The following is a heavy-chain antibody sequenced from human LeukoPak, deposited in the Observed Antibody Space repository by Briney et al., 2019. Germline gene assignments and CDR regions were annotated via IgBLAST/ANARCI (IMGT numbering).Heavy chain of an antibody. CDR1: GGSFSGYY. CDR3: ARATYCSGDSCYSGIFDY. V-gene: IGHV4-34*01. J-gene: IGHJ4*02. CDR2: INHSGST. D-gene: IGHD2-15*01. Sequence: PSETLSLTCAVYGGSFSGYYWSWIRQPPGKGLEWIGEINHSGSTNYNPSLKSRVTISVDTSKNQISLKLSSVTAADTAVYYCARATYCSGDSCYSGIFDYWGQGTLVTVSS.